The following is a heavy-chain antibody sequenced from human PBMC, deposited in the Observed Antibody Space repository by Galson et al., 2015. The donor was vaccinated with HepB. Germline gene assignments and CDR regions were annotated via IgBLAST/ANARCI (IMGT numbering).Heavy chain of an antibody. CDR2: IIPIFGTA. J-gene: IGHJ6*02. D-gene: IGHD5-18*01. CDR3: VRERVEGELAGYSYRYYYYYGMDV. V-gene: IGHV1-69*13. Sequence: SVKVSCKASGGTFSSYAISWVRQAPGQGLEWMGGIIPIFGTANYAQKFQGRVTITADESTSTAYMELSSLRSEDTAVYYCVRERVEGELAGYSYRYYYYYGMDVWGQGTTVTVSS. CDR1: GGTFSSYA.